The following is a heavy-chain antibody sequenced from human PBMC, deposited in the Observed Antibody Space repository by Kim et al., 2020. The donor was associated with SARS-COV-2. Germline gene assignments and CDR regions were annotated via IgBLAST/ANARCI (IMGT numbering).Heavy chain of an antibody. Sequence: GGSLRLSCAASGFTISAYCMHWVRHAPGKGLEWVARIITDGNSTTTAHSASERSTFSRTTANNTPYPYLHRQSPKDAAMSVCACRRLVGTTLVLWSWF. CDR3: ACRRLVGTTLVLWSWF. J-gene: IGHJ5*01. V-gene: IGHV3-74*01. CDR1: GFTISAYC. D-gene: IGHD1-1*01. CDR2: IITDGNST.